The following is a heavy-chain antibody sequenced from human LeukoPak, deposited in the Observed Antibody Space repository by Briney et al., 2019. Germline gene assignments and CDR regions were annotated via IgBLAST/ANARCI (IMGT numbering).Heavy chain of an antibody. D-gene: IGHD2-2*01. V-gene: IGHV4-34*01. CDR1: GGSVSGYY. CDR3: TSRTYYYGMDV. Sequence: SETLSLTCAVYGGSVSGYYWSWIRQPPGKGLEWIGEINHSGSTNYNPSLKSRVTISVDTSKNQFSLKLSSVTAADTAVYYCTSRTYYYGMDVWGQGTTVTVSS. CDR2: INHSGST. J-gene: IGHJ6*02.